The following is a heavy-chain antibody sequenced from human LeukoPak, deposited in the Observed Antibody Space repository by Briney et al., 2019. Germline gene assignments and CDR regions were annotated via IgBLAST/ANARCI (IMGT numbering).Heavy chain of an antibody. CDR2: INHSGST. J-gene: IGHJ4*02. CDR1: GGSFSGYY. Sequence: SETLSLTCAVYGGSFSGYYWSWIRQPPGKGLEWIGEINHSGSTNYNPSLKSRVTISVDTSKNQFSLKLSSVTAADTAVYYCARGYYYDSSGKNFDYWGQGTLVTVSS. D-gene: IGHD3-22*01. CDR3: ARGYYYDSSGKNFDY. V-gene: IGHV4-34*01.